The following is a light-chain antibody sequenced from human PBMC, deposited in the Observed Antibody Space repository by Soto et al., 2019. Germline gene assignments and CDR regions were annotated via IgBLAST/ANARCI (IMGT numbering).Light chain of an antibody. CDR3: QQRSNWPST. CDR1: QSVSGY. J-gene: IGKJ4*01. V-gene: IGKV3-11*01. CDR2: DAS. Sequence: EIVLTQSPATLALSPGNRATLSCRASQSVSGYLAWYQQKPGQAPRLLIYDASNRATGIPARFSGSGSGTDFTRTISSLEREDFAVYYCQQRSNWPSTFGGGTKVEL.